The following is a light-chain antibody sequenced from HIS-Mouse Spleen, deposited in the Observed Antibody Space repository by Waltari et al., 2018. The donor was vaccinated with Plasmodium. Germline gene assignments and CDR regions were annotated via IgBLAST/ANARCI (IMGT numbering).Light chain of an antibody. Sequence: QSALTQPASVSGSPGQSITISCTGTSSDVGSYNLVPWYQQQPGKAPKLMIYEGSKRPSGVSNRFSGSKSGNTASLTISGLQAEDEADYYCCSYAGSSTFVVFGGGTKLTVL. V-gene: IGLV2-23*03. CDR3: CSYAGSSTFVV. CDR1: SSDVGSYNL. CDR2: EGS. J-gene: IGLJ2*01.